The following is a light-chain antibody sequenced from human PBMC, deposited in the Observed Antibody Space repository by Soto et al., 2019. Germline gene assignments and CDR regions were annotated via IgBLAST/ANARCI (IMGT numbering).Light chain of an antibody. Sequence: EIVMTQSPATLSVSPGERATLSCRASQSVSNNFLAWYQQKPGQAPRLLIYGASSRATGIPDRFSGSGSGTDFTLTTSRLETEDFGVYYCQQYATSPPRTFGQGTKVDIK. CDR3: QQYATSPPRT. CDR1: QSVSNNF. CDR2: GAS. V-gene: IGKV3-20*01. J-gene: IGKJ1*01.